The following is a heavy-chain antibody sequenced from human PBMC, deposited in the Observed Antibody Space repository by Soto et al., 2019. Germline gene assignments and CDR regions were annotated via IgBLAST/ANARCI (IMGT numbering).Heavy chain of an antibody. V-gene: IGHV3-53*01. CDR2: IYGGGTT. CDR1: GFAVSSKY. CDR3: VQTTGWPGFDF. J-gene: IGHJ4*02. Sequence: EVQLVESGGGLIQPGGSLRLSCAASGFAVSSKYMTWVRQAPGKGLEWVSVIYGGGTTYYADSVKGRFTISRDTSKNTLYLQMNSLRAEDTAEYYCVQTTGWPGFDFWGQGTLVTVSS. D-gene: IGHD6-19*01.